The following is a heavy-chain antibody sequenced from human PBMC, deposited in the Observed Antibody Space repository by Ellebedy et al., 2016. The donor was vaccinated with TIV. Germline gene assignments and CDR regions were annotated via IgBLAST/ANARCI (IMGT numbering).Heavy chain of an antibody. CDR1: GFTFSSYA. CDR3: AREDVVVVVAAHYYYYGMDV. V-gene: IGHV3-23*01. CDR2: MRSSGGSA. D-gene: IGHD2-15*01. Sequence: PGGSLRLSCTASGFTFSSYAMSWVRQAPGKGLEWVSDMRSSGGSAHYADSVKGRFAISRDNSKNTLYLQMNSLRAEDTAVYYCAREDVVVVVAAHYYYYGMDVWGQGTTVTVSS. J-gene: IGHJ6*02.